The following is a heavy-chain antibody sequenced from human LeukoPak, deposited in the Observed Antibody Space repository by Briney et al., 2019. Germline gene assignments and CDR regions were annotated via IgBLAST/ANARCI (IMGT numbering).Heavy chain of an antibody. J-gene: IGHJ4*02. V-gene: IGHV1-46*01. Sequence: ASVKVSCKASGYTFTSHYIQWVRQAPGQGPEWLGIINPSDGHTIYAQKFQGRVTMTRDTSISTAYMELSRLRSDDTAVYYCARGPLTRSRVAAAGIGYWGQGTLVTVSS. CDR3: ARGPLTRSRVAAAGIGY. CDR2: INPSDGHT. D-gene: IGHD6-13*01. CDR1: GYTFTSHY.